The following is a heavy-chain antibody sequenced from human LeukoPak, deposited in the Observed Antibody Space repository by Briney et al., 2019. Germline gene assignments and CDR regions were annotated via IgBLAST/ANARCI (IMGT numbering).Heavy chain of an antibody. J-gene: IGHJ4*02. D-gene: IGHD1-1*01. Sequence: GGSLRLSCAASGFTFSSYAMSWVRQAPGKGLEWVSAISGSGGSTYYADSVKGRFTISRDKSRNTLYLEMNSLKAEDTAVYYCARGPRHDYYFDSWGQGTLVTVSS. CDR2: ISGSGGST. CDR3: ARGPRHDYYFDS. CDR1: GFTFSSYA. V-gene: IGHV3-23*01.